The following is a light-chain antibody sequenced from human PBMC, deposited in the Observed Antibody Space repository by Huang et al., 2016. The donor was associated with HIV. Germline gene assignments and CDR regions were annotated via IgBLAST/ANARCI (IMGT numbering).Light chain of an antibody. CDR2: WAS. J-gene: IGKJ2*01. CDR1: QSLLSASNNKNN. CDR3: QQYYTTPRT. Sequence: DIVMTQSPASLSVSLGERVTINCKSSQSLLSASNNKNNLGWYQQKPGHPPKLLIYWASTRAPGVPVRFSGSGSGPDFSLTISGLQAEDVAIYYCQQYYTTPRTFGPGTKLDIK. V-gene: IGKV4-1*01.